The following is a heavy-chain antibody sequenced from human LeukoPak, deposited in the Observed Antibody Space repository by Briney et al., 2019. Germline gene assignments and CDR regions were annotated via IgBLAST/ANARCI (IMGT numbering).Heavy chain of an antibody. D-gene: IGHD3-22*01. Sequence: SETLCLTCAVSGGSFSGYYWSWIRQPPGKGLEWIGEINHSGSTKYNPSLTSRVTISVGTSKNQFSLKLSSVTAADTAVYYCARYYDSSGRYATDAFDIWGQGTMVTVSS. CDR2: INHSGST. CDR3: ARYYDSSGRYATDAFDI. CDR1: GGSFSGYY. J-gene: IGHJ3*02. V-gene: IGHV4-34*01.